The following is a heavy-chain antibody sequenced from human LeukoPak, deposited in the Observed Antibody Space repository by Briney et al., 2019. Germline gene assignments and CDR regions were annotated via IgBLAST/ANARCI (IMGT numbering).Heavy chain of an antibody. D-gene: IGHD3-10*01. CDR3: ASAVRGVIPHYCYYGMDV. V-gene: IGHV3-30*04. CDR1: GFTFSRYA. Sequence: GRSLRLSCAASGFTFSRYAMHWVRQAPGKGLEWVAVISYDGSNKYYADSVKGRFTISRDNSKNTLYLQMNSLRAEDAAVYYCASAVRGVIPHYCYYGMDVWGQGTTVTVSS. J-gene: IGHJ6*02. CDR2: ISYDGSNK.